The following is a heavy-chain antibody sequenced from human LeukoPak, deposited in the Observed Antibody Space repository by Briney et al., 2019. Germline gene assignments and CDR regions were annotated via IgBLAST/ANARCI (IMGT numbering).Heavy chain of an antibody. J-gene: IGHJ4*02. Sequence: SGTLSLTCAVYGVSFSGYYWSWIRQPPGKGLEWIGEINHSGSTNYNPSLKSRVTISVDTSKNQFSLKLSSVTAADTAVYYCARALGTADYWGQGTLVTVSS. CDR1: GVSFSGYY. CDR2: INHSGST. V-gene: IGHV4-34*01. CDR3: ARALGTADY.